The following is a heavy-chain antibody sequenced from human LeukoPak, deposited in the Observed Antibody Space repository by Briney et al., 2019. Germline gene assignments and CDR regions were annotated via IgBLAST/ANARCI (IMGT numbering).Heavy chain of an antibody. CDR1: GGSISSSSYY. V-gene: IGHV4-39*07. CDR3: ARVQGFLEWLYYFDY. D-gene: IGHD3-3*01. J-gene: IGHJ4*02. Sequence: SETLSLTCTVSGGSISSSSYYWGWIRQPPGKGLEWIGSIYYSGSTYYNPSLKSRVTISVDTSKNQFSLKLSSVTAADTAVYYCARVQGFLEWLYYFDYWGQGTLVTVSS. CDR2: IYYSGST.